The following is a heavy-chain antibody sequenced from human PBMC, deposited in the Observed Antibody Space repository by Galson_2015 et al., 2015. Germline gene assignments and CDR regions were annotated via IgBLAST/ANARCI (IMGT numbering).Heavy chain of an antibody. D-gene: IGHD3-3*01. CDR2: ISSTTTYI. CDR3: ARQILDFDFWSGYYPTNFDY. J-gene: IGHJ4*02. V-gene: IGHV3-21*01. CDR1: EFTFSSYY. Sequence: SLRLSCAASEFTFSSYYMSWVRQAPGKGLEWVSSISSTTTYIYYADSVKGRFTIPRDNAKNSLYLQMNSLGAEDTAVYYCARQILDFDFWSGYYPTNFDYWGQGTLATVSS.